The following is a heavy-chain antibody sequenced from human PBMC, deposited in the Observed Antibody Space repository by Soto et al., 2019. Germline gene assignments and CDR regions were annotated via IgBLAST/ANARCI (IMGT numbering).Heavy chain of an antibody. CDR2: IYYSGST. D-gene: IGHD5-18*01. V-gene: IGHV4-30-4*01. CDR1: GGSISSGDYY. J-gene: IGHJ6*02. CDR3: ARDPRGYSYGYEDQTYYGMDV. Sequence: SETLSLTCTVSGGSISSGDYYWSWIRQPPGKGLEWIGYIYYSGSTYYNPSLKSRVTISVDTSRNQFSLKLSSVTAADTAVYYCARDPRGYSYGYEDQTYYGMDVWGQGTTVTVSS.